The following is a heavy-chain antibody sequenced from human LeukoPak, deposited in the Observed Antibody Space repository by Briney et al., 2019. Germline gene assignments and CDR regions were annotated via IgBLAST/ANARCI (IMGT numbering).Heavy chain of an antibody. CDR3: ARDRNTVTKGFDV. V-gene: IGHV4-59*11. Sequence: SETLSLTCSVSNHSFSSHYWTWIRQPPGKGLEWIGYTSYTGSNNSNPSLKSGATISVDTSNNQFSLKLILGTADATAGYYCARDRNTVTKGFDVWGLGTLVTVSS. CDR1: NHSFSSHY. CDR2: TSYTGSN. J-gene: IGHJ3*01. D-gene: IGHD4-17*01.